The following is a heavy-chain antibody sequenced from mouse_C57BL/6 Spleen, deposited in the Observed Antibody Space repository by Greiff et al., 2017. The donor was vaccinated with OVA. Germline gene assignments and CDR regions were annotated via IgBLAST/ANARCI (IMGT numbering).Heavy chain of an antibody. J-gene: IGHJ3*01. D-gene: IGHD2-4*01. CDR3: ARDYYDYDAGWFAY. V-gene: IGHV3-6*01. CDR2: ISYDGSN. CDR1: GYSITSGYY. Sequence: ESGPGLVEPSQSLSLTCSVTGYSITSGYYWNWIRQFPGNKLEWMGYISYDGSNNYNPSLKNRISITRDTSKNQFFLKLNSVTTEDTATYYCARDYYDYDAGWFAYWGQGTLVTVSA.